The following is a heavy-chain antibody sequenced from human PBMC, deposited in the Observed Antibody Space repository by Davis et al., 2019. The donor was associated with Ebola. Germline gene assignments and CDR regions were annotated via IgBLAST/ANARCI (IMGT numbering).Heavy chain of an antibody. D-gene: IGHD2/OR15-2a*01. J-gene: IGHJ6*02. CDR2: IWANGITR. V-gene: IGHV3-33*01. Sequence: GESLKISCAASGFTVSTHGMHWVRQAPGKGLEWVAGIWANGITRNYIDSGKGRFTISRDISKNIVYLEMNSLRADDTAMYYCARDLSYFSLEVCGQGTTVSVSS. CDR3: ARDLSYFSLEV. CDR1: GFTVSTHG.